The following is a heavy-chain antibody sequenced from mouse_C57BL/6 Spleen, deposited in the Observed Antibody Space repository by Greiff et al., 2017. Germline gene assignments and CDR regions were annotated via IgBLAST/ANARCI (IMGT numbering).Heavy chain of an antibody. V-gene: IGHV1-42*01. J-gene: IGHJ3*01. D-gene: IGHD1-1*01. CDR3: ARFEGASSSWFAY. Sequence: EVQRVESGPELVKPGASVKISCKASGYSFTGYYMNWVKQSPEKSLEWIGEINPSTGGTTYNQKFKAKATLTVDKSSSTAYMQLKSLTSEDSAVYYCARFEGASSSWFAYWGQGTLVTVSA. CDR1: GYSFTGYY. CDR2: INPSTGGT.